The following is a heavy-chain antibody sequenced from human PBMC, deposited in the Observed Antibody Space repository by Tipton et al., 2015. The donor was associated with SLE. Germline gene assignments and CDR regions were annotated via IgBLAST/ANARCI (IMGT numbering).Heavy chain of an antibody. CDR1: GGSISSSSYY. J-gene: IGHJ4*02. V-gene: IGHV4-39*01. CDR3: AGYTSGWYNGPDY. CDR2: IYYSGST. D-gene: IGHD6-19*01. Sequence: LRLSCTVSGGSISSSSYYWGWIRQPPGKGLEWIGSIYYSGSTYYNPSLKSRVTIYVDTSKNHFSLKRSSVTAADTAVYYCAGYTSGWYNGPDYWGQGTLVTVSS.